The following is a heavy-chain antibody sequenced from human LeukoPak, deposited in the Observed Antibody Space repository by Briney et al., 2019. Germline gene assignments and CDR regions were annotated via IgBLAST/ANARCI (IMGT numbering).Heavy chain of an antibody. J-gene: IGHJ4*02. V-gene: IGHV3-23*01. D-gene: IGHD3-22*01. CDR3: AKGAYDSSGYYYFDY. Sequence: GGSLRLSCAASGFTFGSYAMSWVRQAPGKGLEWVSGISGSGGSTYYADSVKGRFTISRDNSKNTLYLQMNSLRAEDTAVYYCAKGAYDSSGYYYFDYWGQGTLVTVSS. CDR2: ISGSGGST. CDR1: GFTFGSYA.